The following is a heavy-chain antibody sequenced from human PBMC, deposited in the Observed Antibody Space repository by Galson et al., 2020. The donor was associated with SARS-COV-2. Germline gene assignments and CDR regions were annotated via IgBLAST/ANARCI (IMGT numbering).Heavy chain of an antibody. Sequence: HGESLKISCKGSGYRFSSAWIGWVRQMPGKGLEWMGIIFPGDSDIRYSPAFQGQVTISADKSINTAYLEWSSLQVSDTAMYYCARLPRDWYFMDFAYWGQGTLVTVSS. D-gene: IGHD6-13*01. CDR3: ARLPRDWYFMDFAY. CDR2: IFPGDSDI. CDR1: GYRFSSAW. J-gene: IGHJ4*02. V-gene: IGHV5-51*01.